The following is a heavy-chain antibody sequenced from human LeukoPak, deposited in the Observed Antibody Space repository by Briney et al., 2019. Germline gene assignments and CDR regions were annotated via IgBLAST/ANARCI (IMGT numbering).Heavy chain of an antibody. CDR2: IYYSGST. J-gene: IGHJ6*02. CDR1: GGSISSSSYY. Sequence: PSETLSLTCTVSGGSISSSSYYWGWIRQPPGKGLEWIGSIYYSGSTYYNPSLKSRVTISVDTSKNQLSLKLSSVTAADTAVYYCARHISSSWRYYYYGMDVWGQGTTVTVSS. CDR3: ARHISSSWRYYYYGMDV. V-gene: IGHV4-39*01. D-gene: IGHD6-13*01.